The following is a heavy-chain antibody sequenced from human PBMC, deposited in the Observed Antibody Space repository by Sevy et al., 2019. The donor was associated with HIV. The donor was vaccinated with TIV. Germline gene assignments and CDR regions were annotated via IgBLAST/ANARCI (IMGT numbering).Heavy chain of an antibody. CDR2: ISSSSSTI. CDR1: GFTFSSYS. CDR3: ARDSEYQLLYPPHAFDI. Sequence: GGSLRLSCAASGFTFSSYSMNWVRQAPGKGLEWVSYISSSSSTIYYADSVKGRFTISRDNAKNSLDLQMNSLRAEDTAVYYCARDSEYQLLYPPHAFDIWGQGTMVTVSS. J-gene: IGHJ3*02. V-gene: IGHV3-48*01. D-gene: IGHD2-2*02.